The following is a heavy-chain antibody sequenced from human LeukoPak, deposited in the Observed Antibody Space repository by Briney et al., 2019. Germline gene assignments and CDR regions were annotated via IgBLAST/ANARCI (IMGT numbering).Heavy chain of an antibody. J-gene: IGHJ4*02. CDR2: ISGSGGST. CDR1: GFTFSSYA. V-gene: IGHV3-23*01. Sequence: PGGSLRLSCAASGFTFSSYAMSWVRQAPGKGLEWVSAISGSGGSTYYADSVKGRFTISRDNSKNTLYLQMNSLRAEDTAVYYCAKDQRYYDYVWGSYRPDLFDYWGQGTLVTVSS. CDR3: AKDQRYYDYVWGSYRPDLFDY. D-gene: IGHD3-16*02.